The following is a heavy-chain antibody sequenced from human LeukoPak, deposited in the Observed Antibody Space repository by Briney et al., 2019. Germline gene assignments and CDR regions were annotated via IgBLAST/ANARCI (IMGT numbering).Heavy chain of an antibody. CDR3: AKDYDSSSWYAPYEFDH. Sequence: GGSLRLSCAASGFSFSSYVMSWVRQAPGKGLEWVSAVSGSGGSTYSADSVKGRFTISRDNSKNMVYLQTSSLRAEDTAVYYCAKDYDSSSWYAPYEFDHWGQGTLVTVSS. J-gene: IGHJ4*02. D-gene: IGHD6-13*01. V-gene: IGHV3-23*01. CDR1: GFSFSSYV. CDR2: VSGSGGST.